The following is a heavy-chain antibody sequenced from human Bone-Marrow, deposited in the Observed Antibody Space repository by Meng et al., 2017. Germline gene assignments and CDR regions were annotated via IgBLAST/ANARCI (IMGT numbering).Heavy chain of an antibody. CDR1: GGSIRSADSH. J-gene: IGHJ3*01. CDR2: ISHSGDT. V-gene: IGHV4-30-4*01. D-gene: IGHD6-19*01. CDR3: VRAVTGTSAFDV. Sequence: QVQLQESGPGLVKPSETLSLTCTVSGGSIRSADSHWSWIRQPPGKGLEWIGYISHSGDTSYKLSLRSRVNISVDTSNNQCSLKLSSVTAADSAIYYCVRAVTGTSAFDVWGQGTMVTVSS.